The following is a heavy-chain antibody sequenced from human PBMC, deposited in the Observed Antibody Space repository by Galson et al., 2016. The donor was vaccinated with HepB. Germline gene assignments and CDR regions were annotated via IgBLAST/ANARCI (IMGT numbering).Heavy chain of an antibody. CDR2: IFYIGTT. D-gene: IGHD1-20*01. CDR1: GGSISRYY. CDR3: ARRSRRDNFWYFDL. V-gene: IGHV4-59*01. J-gene: IGHJ2*01. Sequence: SETLSLTCTVSGGSISRYYWSWIRQPPGRGLEWIGYIFYIGTTNYNPSLKSRVTVSLDTSKNQFSLKLSSVTAADTAVYYCARRSRRDNFWYFDLWGRGTLVTVSS.